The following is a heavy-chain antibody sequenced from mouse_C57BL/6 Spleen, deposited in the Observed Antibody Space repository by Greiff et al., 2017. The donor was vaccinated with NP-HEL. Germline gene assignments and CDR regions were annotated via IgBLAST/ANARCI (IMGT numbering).Heavy chain of an antibody. CDR1: GYTFTSYW. V-gene: IGHV1-69*01. Sequence: QVQLQQSGAELVMPGASVKLSCKASGYTFTSYWMHWVKQRPGQGLEWIGEIDPSDSYTNYNQKFKGKSTLTVDKSSSTAYMQLSSLTSEDSAVYYCARAPNYYGSSYDWYFDVWGTGTTVTVSS. CDR3: ARAPNYYGSSYDWYFDV. CDR2: IDPSDSYT. D-gene: IGHD1-1*01. J-gene: IGHJ1*03.